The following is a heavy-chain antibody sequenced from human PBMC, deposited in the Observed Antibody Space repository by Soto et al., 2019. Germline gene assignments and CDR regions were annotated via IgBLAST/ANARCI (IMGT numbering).Heavy chain of an antibody. V-gene: IGHV4-34*01. J-gene: IGHJ4*02. CDR2: INHSGST. CDR1: GGSFSGYY. CDR3: ARILRAYGSGSRYVGFDY. D-gene: IGHD3-10*01. Sequence: SETLSLTCAVYGGSFSGYYWSWIRQPPGKGLEWIGEINHSGSTNYNPSLKSRVTISVDTSKNQFSLKLSSVTAADTAVYYCARILRAYGSGSRYVGFDYWGQGTLVTVSS.